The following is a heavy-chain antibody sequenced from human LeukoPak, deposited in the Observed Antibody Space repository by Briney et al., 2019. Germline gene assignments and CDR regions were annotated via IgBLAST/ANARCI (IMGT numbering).Heavy chain of an antibody. CDR3: ARGGYGSAFDF. V-gene: IGHV4-59*01. J-gene: IGHJ4*02. Sequence: PSETLSLTCTVSGDSLTNFYWSWIRQPPGKGLEWVTSIFDNGSTNDNRSLKSRVTISLDTSNNQFSLTVNSVTAADTAVYYCARGGYGSAFDFWGQGTLVTASS. D-gene: IGHD3-10*01. CDR1: GDSLTNFY. CDR2: IFDNGST.